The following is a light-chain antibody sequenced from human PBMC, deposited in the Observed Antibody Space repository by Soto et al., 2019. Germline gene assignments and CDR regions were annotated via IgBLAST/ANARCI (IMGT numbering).Light chain of an antibody. J-gene: IGLJ2*01. Sequence: QSVLTQPPSASGSPGQSVTISCTGTSSDIGGYNYVSWYQQHPGKAPKLMIYELSKRPSGVPDRFSGSKSGNTASLTVSGLQAEDEADYYCSSRAGSNNFVVFGGGTKVTVL. V-gene: IGLV2-8*01. CDR1: SSDIGGYNY. CDR2: ELS. CDR3: SSRAGSNNFVV.